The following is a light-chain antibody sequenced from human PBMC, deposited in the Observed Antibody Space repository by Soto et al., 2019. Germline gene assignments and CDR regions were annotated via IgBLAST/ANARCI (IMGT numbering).Light chain of an antibody. CDR3: SSFAGNNHFV. J-gene: IGLJ1*01. V-gene: IGLV2-8*01. CDR1: SSDVGGYKY. Sequence: QSALTQPPSASGSPGQSVTISCTGTSSDVGGYKYVPWYQQHPGKGPKLMIYEVSKRPSGVPDRFSGSKSANTASLTVSGLQAEDEADYYCSSFAGNNHFVFGTGTKVTVL. CDR2: EVS.